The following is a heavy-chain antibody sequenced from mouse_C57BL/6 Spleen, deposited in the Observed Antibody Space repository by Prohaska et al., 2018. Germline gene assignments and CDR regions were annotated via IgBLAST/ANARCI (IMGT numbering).Heavy chain of an antibody. V-gene: IGHV3-6*01. J-gene: IGHJ1*03. CDR3: ARDGGIYGYDWYFDV. CDR1: GYSITSGYY. Sequence: PSQSLSLTCSVTGYSITSGYYWNWIRQFPGNKLEWMGYISYDDSNNYNPSLKNRSSITRDTSKNQFFLKLNSGTTEDTATYYGARDGGIYGYDWYFDVWGTGTTVTVSS. D-gene: IGHD2-2*01. CDR2: ISYDDSN.